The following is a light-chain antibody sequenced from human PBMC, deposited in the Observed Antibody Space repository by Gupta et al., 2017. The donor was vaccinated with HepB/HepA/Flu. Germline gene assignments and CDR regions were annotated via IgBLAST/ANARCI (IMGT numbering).Light chain of an antibody. CDR3: QRYNGDSER. J-gene: IGKJ1*01. V-gene: IGKV1-5*03. CDR2: KAS. CDR1: QSISSW. Sequence: DIQMTQSPSTLSVCVGHRLTTTCLASQSISSWLAWHQQKPVQAPKLLIQKASMLESGVASRFRGSGAGTEFTLTISSQKPDDFANYYRQRYNGDSERFGQGTKLEIK.